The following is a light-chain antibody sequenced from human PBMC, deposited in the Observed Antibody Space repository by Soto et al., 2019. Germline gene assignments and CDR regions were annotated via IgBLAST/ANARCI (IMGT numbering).Light chain of an antibody. J-gene: IGKJ3*01. Sequence: EIVLTQSPGTLSLSPGERATLSCRASQSVSSTYLAWYQQKPGQAPRLLIYGASSRATGIPDRFSGSGSGTDFTLTINRLEPEDLAVYYCQQYGSPITFGPGTKVDIK. CDR1: QSVSSTY. CDR2: GAS. V-gene: IGKV3-20*01. CDR3: QQYGSPIT.